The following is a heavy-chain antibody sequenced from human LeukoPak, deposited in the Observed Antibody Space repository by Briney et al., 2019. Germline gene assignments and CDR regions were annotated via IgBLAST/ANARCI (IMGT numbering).Heavy chain of an antibody. J-gene: IGHJ6*02. D-gene: IGHD6-6*01. V-gene: IGHV3-21*06. Sequence: GGSLRLSCSAAGFGISTYSMNWVREAPGKGLEWVSSVSSSGKYVYYGDSVKGRFTLSRDDAKNELYLQMISLRAEDTALYYCARDRYGSSVGGMDVWGQGTTVTVSS. CDR1: GFGISTYS. CDR3: ARDRYGSSVGGMDV. CDR2: VSSSGKYV.